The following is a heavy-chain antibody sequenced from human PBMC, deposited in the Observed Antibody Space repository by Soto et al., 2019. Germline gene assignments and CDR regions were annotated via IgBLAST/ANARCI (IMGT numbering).Heavy chain of an antibody. CDR1: GGSITSDGHS. Sequence: QLQLQESGSGLVKPSQTLSLTCAVSGGSITSDGHSWNWIRQPPGKGLEWIGYIFHSGGTYYNPSLKSRVTLSVDRSKNQFSLNLASVTAADTAVYYCVRGDRAYNSYDPWGQGTLVTVSS. CDR3: VRGDRAYNSYDP. CDR2: IFHSGGT. J-gene: IGHJ5*02. V-gene: IGHV4-30-2*01.